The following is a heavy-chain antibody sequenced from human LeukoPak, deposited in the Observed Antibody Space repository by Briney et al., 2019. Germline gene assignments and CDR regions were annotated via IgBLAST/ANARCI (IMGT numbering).Heavy chain of an antibody. CDR1: GGSISSSSYY. V-gene: IGHV4-39*07. CDR3: ARTTEGYAGGPGYSYYYYYMDV. J-gene: IGHJ6*03. Sequence: SETLSLTCTVSGGSISSSSYYWGWIRQPPGKGLEWIGSIYYSGSTHYNPSLKSRVTISVDTSKNQVSLKLRSVTAADTAVYYCARTTEGYAGGPGYSYYYYYMDVWGKGTTVTISS. D-gene: IGHD5-12*01. CDR2: IYYSGST.